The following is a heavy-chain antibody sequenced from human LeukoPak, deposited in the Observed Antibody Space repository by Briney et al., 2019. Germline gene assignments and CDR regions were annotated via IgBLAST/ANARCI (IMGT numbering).Heavy chain of an antibody. J-gene: IGHJ6*02. CDR3: AKDIGDSSAKFVASPKFGSYFYGMDV. V-gene: IGHV3-9*01. D-gene: IGHD3-10*01. CDR1: GFTFDDYA. CDR2: LSWNGGRR. Sequence: PGGSLRLSCAVSGFTFDDYAMHWVRQAPGKGLEWVAGLSWNGGRRGYAASVKGRFTVSRDNAKNSLSLDMNSLTIEDTALYYCAKDIGDSSAKFVASPKFGSYFYGMDVWGQGTTVIVSS.